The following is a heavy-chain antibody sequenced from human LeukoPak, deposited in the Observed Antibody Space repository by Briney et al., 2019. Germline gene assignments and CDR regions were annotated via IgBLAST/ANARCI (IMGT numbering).Heavy chain of an antibody. CDR2: ISWDSGSQ. V-gene: IGHV3-9*01. CDR3: ARDNSGFDQ. D-gene: IGHD6-19*01. Sequence: GGSLRLSCVGSGFSLDDYAMHWVRQVPGKGLEWVSSISWDSGSQAYADSVKGRFTISRDNAKNSLYLQMNSLRVEDTAVYYCARDNSGFDQWGQGTLVTVSS. J-gene: IGHJ4*02. CDR1: GFSLDDYA.